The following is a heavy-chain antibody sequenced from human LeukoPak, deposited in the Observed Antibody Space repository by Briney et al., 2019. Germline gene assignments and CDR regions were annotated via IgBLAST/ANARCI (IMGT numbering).Heavy chain of an antibody. J-gene: IGHJ4*02. CDR3: AREAGYSGADY. V-gene: IGHV1-18*01. CDR2: ISAYNDNT. D-gene: IGHD3-9*01. CDR1: GSTFTSYD. Sequence: ASVKVSCKASGSTFTSYDINWVRQAPGQGLEWMGWISAYNDNTNYAQKFQGRVTMTTDTSTNTAYMELRSLRSDDTAVYYCAREAGYSGADYWGQGTLVTISS.